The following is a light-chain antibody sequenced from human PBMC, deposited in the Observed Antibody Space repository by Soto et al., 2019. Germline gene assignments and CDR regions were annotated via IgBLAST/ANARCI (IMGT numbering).Light chain of an antibody. CDR2: DVN. V-gene: IGLV2-14*02. Sequence: QSALTQPASVSGSPGQSITISCTGTSSDLGNHNLVSWYQQYPGKAPTLMIYDVNNRASGVSGRFSGSKSGTTASLTISGLQAEDEANYYCTSYTPGGAFVVFGGGTKVTVL. J-gene: IGLJ2*01. CDR3: TSYTPGGAFVV. CDR1: SSDLGNHNL.